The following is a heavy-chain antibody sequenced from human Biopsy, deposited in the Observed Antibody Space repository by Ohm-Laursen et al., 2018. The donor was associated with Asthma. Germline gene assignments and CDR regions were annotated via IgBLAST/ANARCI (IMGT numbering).Heavy chain of an antibody. Sequence: GSSVKVSCKASGDSFSNYAISWVRQAPGQGLEWMGGLIPVLGTPDHAQKFEGRVTITADESTSTAYMELSSLSSEDTAVYYCARGYSGSDRIVYYYSGLEVWGQGTTVTVSS. CDR3: ARGYSGSDRIVYYYSGLEV. J-gene: IGHJ6*02. CDR1: GDSFSNYA. CDR2: LIPVLGTP. V-gene: IGHV1-69*01. D-gene: IGHD5-12*01.